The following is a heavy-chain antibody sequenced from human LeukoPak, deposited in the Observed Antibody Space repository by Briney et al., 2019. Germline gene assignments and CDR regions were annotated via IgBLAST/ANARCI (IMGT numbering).Heavy chain of an antibody. D-gene: IGHD1-26*01. CDR1: GGSISTSSYY. V-gene: IGHV4-61*01. CDR2: IYYSGST. CDR3: ATRWELLGKGAFDI. Sequence: SETLSLTCTVSGGSISTSSYYWSWIRQPPGKGLEWIGYIYYSGSTNYNPSLKSRVTISVDTSKNQFSLKLSSVTAADTAVYYCATRWELLGKGAFDIWGQGTMVTVSS. J-gene: IGHJ3*02.